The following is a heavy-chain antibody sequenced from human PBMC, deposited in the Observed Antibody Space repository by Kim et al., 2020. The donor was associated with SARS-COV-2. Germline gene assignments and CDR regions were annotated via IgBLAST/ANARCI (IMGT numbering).Heavy chain of an antibody. CDR1: GFTFSSYS. V-gene: IGHV3-21*04. Sequence: GGSLRLSCAASGFTFSSYSMNWVRQAPGKGLEWVSSISSSSSYIYYADSVKGRFTISRDNAKNSLYLQMNSLRAEDTAVYYCARDIHDYYDSSGYGDFDYWGQGTLVTVSS. CDR2: ISSSSSYI. J-gene: IGHJ4*02. CDR3: ARDIHDYYDSSGYGDFDY. D-gene: IGHD3-22*01.